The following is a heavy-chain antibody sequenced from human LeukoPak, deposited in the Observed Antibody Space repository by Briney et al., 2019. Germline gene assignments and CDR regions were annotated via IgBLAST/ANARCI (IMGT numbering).Heavy chain of an antibody. V-gene: IGHV1-18*01. D-gene: IGHD4-17*01. Sequence: GASVKVSCKASGYTFTSYGISWVRQAPGQGLEWMGWISAYNGNTNYAQKLQGRVTMTTDTSTSTAYMELRSLRSDDTAVYYCAREFDGWVTTYYFDYWGQGTLVTVSS. J-gene: IGHJ4*02. CDR2: ISAYNGNT. CDR3: AREFDGWVTTYYFDY. CDR1: GYTFTSYG.